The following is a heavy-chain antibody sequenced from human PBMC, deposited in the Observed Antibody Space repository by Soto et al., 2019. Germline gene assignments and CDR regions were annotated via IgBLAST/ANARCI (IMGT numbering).Heavy chain of an antibody. D-gene: IGHD3-3*01. V-gene: IGHV1-2*04. CDR2: INPDSGGT. CDR3: ARETASGPGSGYWLGKPNGFDP. CDR1: GYTFTGYY. Sequence: QVQLVQSGAEVKKPGASVNVSCKASGYTFTGYYIHWVRQAPGQGLEWMGGINPDSGGTNCAQKCHGWGTIIRATSTNTAYMELRRLKSDDTAVYYCARETASGPGSGYWLGKPNGFDPWCPGTLVTVPS. J-gene: IGHJ5*02.